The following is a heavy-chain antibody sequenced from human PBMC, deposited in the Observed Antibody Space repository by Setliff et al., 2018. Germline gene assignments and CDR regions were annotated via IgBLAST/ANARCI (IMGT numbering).Heavy chain of an antibody. V-gene: IGHV4-4*08. D-gene: IGHD2-8*02. CDR1: GGSINNYY. J-gene: IGHJ4*02. CDR2: IDTSGST. Sequence: SETLSLTCTVSGGSINNYYWSWIRQSPGKGLEWIGYIDTSGSTDYNPSLKSRVTISLDTSKNHFSLNLRSVTAANTAVYYCARLSPYNTGPPFDYWGQGTLVTVSS. CDR3: ARLSPYNTGPPFDY.